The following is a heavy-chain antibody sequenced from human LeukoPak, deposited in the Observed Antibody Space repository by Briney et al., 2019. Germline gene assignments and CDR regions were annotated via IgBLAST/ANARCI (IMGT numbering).Heavy chain of an antibody. CDR3: ARDAGHQLSRRNYYAMDV. V-gene: IGHV4-39*07. Sequence: SETLSLTCIVSGGSLSSSSYYWGWIRQPPGKGLEWIGSIYYGGSTYYNSSLKSRVTISVDISKNQFSLKVSPVTAADTAVYYCARDAGHQLSRRNYYAMDVWGQGTTVTVSS. CDR2: IYYGGST. D-gene: IGHD2-2*01. CDR1: GGSLSSSSYY. J-gene: IGHJ6*02.